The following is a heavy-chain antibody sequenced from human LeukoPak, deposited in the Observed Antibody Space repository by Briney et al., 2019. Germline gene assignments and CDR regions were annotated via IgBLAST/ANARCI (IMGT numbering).Heavy chain of an antibody. J-gene: IGHJ4*02. D-gene: IGHD6-19*01. V-gene: IGHV4-59*08. CDR3: ARRAGTFFDY. CDR1: GGSXXSXX. CDR2: IYYSGST. Sequence: SETLSLTCTVSGGSXXSXXXXXXXXPXXXXMEWIGYIYYSGSTNYNPSLKSRVTISVDTSKNQFSLKLSSVTAADTAVYYCARRAGTFFDYWGQGTLVTVSS.